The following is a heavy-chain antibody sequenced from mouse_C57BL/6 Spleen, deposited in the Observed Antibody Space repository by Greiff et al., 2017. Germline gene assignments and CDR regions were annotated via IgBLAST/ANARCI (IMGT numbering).Heavy chain of an antibody. V-gene: IGHV1-69*01. D-gene: IGHD2-4*01. CDR3: ARNGDYDSY. J-gene: IGHJ3*01. Sequence: QVQLKQPGAELVMPGASVKLSCKASGYTFTSYWMHWVKQRPGQGLEWIGEIDPSDSYTNYNQKFKGESTLTVDKSSSTAYMQLSSLTSEDSAVYYCARNGDYDSYWGQGTLVTVSA. CDR2: IDPSDSYT. CDR1: GYTFTSYW.